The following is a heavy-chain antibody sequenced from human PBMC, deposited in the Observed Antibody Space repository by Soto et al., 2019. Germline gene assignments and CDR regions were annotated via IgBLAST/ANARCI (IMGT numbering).Heavy chain of an antibody. Sequence: QITLNESGPTQVKPRQTLTLTCTFSGFSLTTSGVDVGWIRQSPGKAPEWLALIYWDDDKRYSPSLKSRLTITKVTSKNQVVLTMADLDPADTATYYCAHRVLRTVFGLVTTTAIYFDFWGQGSPVALSS. J-gene: IGHJ4*02. V-gene: IGHV2-5*02. D-gene: IGHD3-3*01. CDR1: GFSLTTSGVD. CDR3: AHRVLRTVFGLVTTTAIYFDF. CDR2: IYWDDDK.